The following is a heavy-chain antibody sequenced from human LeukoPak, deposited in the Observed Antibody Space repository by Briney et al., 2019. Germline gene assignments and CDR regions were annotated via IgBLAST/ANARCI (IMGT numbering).Heavy chain of an antibody. CDR2: ISSSGSTI. CDR1: GFTFSDYY. CDR3: AREGGTTVTTDPNGAFDI. D-gene: IGHD4-17*01. V-gene: IGHV3-11*04. J-gene: IGHJ3*02. Sequence: GGSLRLSCAASGFTFSDYYMSWIRQAPGKGLEWVSYISSSGSTIYYADSVKGRFTISRDNAKNSLYLQMNSLRAEDTAVYYCAREGGTTVTTDPNGAFDIWGQGTMVTVSS.